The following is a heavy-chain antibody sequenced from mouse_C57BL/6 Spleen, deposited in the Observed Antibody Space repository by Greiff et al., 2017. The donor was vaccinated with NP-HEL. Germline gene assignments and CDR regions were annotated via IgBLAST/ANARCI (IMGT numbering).Heavy chain of an antibody. Sequence: VQLQQPGAELVKPGASVKLSCKASGYTFTSYWMQWVKQRPGQGLEWIGEIDPSDSYTNYNQKFKGKATLTVDTSSSTAYMQLSSLTSEDSAVYYGARPAGGEKTAQAQFAYWGQGTLVTVSA. V-gene: IGHV1-50*01. CDR3: ARPAGGEKTAQAQFAY. CDR2: IDPSDSYT. CDR1: GYTFTSYW. D-gene: IGHD3-2*02. J-gene: IGHJ3*01.